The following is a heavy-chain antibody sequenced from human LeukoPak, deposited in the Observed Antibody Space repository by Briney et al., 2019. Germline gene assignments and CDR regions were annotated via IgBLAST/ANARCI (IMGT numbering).Heavy chain of an antibody. CDR3: ARAAAADPKNWFDP. CDR1: GYSISSGYY. J-gene: IGHJ5*02. Sequence: PSETLSLTCTVSGYSISSGYYWGWIRQPPGKGLEWIGSIHHSGTTYYNPSLKSRVTISGDTSKNQFSLKLTSVTATDTAVYYCARAAAADPKNWFDPWGQGTLVTVSS. D-gene: IGHD6-13*01. CDR2: IHHSGTT. V-gene: IGHV4-38-2*02.